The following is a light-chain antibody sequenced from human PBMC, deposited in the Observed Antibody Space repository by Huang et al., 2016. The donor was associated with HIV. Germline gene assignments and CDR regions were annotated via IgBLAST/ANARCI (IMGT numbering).Light chain of an antibody. V-gene: IGKV1-5*03. Sequence: DIQMTQSPSTLSAFIGDRVTTTCRASQNINSWLAWYQQKPGKAPKLLIYKISSLQSGVASRFSGSGSGTEFILTISSLQPDDVGTYYCQYGETFGQGTKVEIK. J-gene: IGKJ1*01. CDR2: KIS. CDR3: QYGET. CDR1: QNINSW.